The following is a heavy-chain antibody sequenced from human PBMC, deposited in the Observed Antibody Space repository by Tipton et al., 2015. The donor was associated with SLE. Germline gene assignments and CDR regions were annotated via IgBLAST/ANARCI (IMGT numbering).Heavy chain of an antibody. CDR3: ARHVLRFLEWWGWFDP. J-gene: IGHJ5*02. D-gene: IGHD3-3*01. Sequence: TLSLTCTVSGGSISSGSYYWRWIRQPAGRGLEGIGPIYTSGSTYYNPSLKSRVTISVDTSKNQFSLKLSSVTAADTAVYYCARHVLRFLEWWGWFDPWGQGTLVTVSS. CDR2: IYTSGST. CDR1: GGSISSGSYY. V-gene: IGHV4-61*02.